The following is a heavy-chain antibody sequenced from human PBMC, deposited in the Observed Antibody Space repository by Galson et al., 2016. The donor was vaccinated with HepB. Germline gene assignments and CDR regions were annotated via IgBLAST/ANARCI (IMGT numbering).Heavy chain of an antibody. CDR2: DSMDGRRK. J-gene: IGHJ4*02. Sequence: SLRLSCAASGFTFSGYGMHWVRQAPGKGLGWVAADSMDGRRKWYAESVEGRFTISRDNFNNMLYLQMSSQIPDDTAVYFCAKRHEYCPPVGCSVDYWGQGTLVSVSS. D-gene: IGHD2/OR15-2a*01. CDR3: AKRHEYCPPVGCSVDY. CDR1: GFTFSGYG. V-gene: IGHV3-30*18.